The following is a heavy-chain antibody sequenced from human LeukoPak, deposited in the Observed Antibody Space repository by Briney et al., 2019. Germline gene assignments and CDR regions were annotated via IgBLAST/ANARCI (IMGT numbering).Heavy chain of an antibody. CDR2: INQDGGQK. Sequence: GGSLRLSCAAFGLTFSNFWMSWVRQAPGEGLEWVANINQDGGQKYYVDSVKGRFTISRDNAKNSLYLQMNSLRAEDTAVYYCAREGARDFWSGYYSRANYYYYMDVWGKGTTVTVSS. J-gene: IGHJ6*03. CDR3: AREGARDFWSGYYSRANYYYYMDV. V-gene: IGHV3-7*01. D-gene: IGHD3-3*01. CDR1: GLTFSNFW.